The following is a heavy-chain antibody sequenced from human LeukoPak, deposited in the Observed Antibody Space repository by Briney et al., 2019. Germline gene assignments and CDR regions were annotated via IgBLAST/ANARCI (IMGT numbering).Heavy chain of an antibody. Sequence: KRSQTLSLTCAISGDSVSSGVTWNWIRQSPSRGLEWLGRIYYRSKWSNDYAVSVKSRITIDPDTSKNQFSLHLNSVTPEDTAVYYCARDPGWLEFDYWGQGTLVTVSS. CDR3: ARDPGWLEFDY. V-gene: IGHV6-1*01. J-gene: IGHJ4*02. CDR1: GDSVSSGVT. CDR2: IYYRSKWSN. D-gene: IGHD2-15*01.